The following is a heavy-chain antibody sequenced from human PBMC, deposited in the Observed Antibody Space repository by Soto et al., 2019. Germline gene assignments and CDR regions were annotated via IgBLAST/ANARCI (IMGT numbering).Heavy chain of an antibody. V-gene: IGHV3-23*01. Sequence: GGSLRLSCAASGFTFSSYAMSWVRQAPGKGLEWVSAISGSGGSTYYADSVKGRFTISRDNSKNTLYLQMNSLRAEDTAVYYCVKVGAVVVVAATTIDYWGQGTLVTVSS. CDR2: ISGSGGST. CDR3: VKVGAVVVVAATTIDY. D-gene: IGHD2-15*01. CDR1: GFTFSSYA. J-gene: IGHJ4*02.